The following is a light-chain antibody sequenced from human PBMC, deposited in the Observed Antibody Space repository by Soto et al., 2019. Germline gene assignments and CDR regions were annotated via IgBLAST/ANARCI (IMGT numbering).Light chain of an antibody. CDR2: RDS. Sequence: SYELTQPLSVSVALGQTAMITCGGNNIGSKNVHWYQQKPGQAPVLVICRDSNRPSGIPERFSGSNSGNTATLTISRAQAGDEADYYCQVWDSSTVIFGGGTKLTVL. CDR3: QVWDSSTVI. J-gene: IGLJ2*01. V-gene: IGLV3-9*01. CDR1: NIGSKN.